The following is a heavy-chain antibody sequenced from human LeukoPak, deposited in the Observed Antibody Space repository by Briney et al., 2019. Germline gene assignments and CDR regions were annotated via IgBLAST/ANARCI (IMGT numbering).Heavy chain of an antibody. J-gene: IGHJ4*02. Sequence: PGASLTLSCAASGFTFSDYFMSCIRQAPGKGLEWVSYISSSGTTIYYADSVKGRFTISRDNAKNSLYMQMNSLRAEDTAVYYCAREKYYYGSSGYYWHFDYWGQGTLVSVSS. CDR3: AREKYYYGSSGYYWHFDY. V-gene: IGHV3-11*01. D-gene: IGHD3-22*01. CDR1: GFTFSDYF. CDR2: ISSSGTTI.